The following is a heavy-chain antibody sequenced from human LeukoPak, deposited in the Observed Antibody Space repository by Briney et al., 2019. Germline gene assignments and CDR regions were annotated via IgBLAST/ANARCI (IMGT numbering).Heavy chain of an antibody. CDR2: INPNGGGT. J-gene: IGHJ4*02. CDR1: GYTFTGYY. CDR3: ARERKITFFGVACDY. Sequence: ASVKVSCKASGYTFTGYYMHWVRQAPGQGLEWMGRINPNGGGTNYAQKFQGRVTMTSDTSISTAYMELSRLRPDDTAVYYCARERKITFFGVACDYWGQGTLVTVSS. D-gene: IGHD3-3*01. V-gene: IGHV1-2*06.